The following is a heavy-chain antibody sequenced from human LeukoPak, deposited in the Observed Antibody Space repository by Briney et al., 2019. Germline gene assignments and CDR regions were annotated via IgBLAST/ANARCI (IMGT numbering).Heavy chain of an antibody. CDR2: IRYDGTSQ. Sequence: GSLRLSCATSGFTLSIYGMHWVRQAPGKGLEWVAFIRYDGTSQYYADSVKGRFTISRDNSKNTLYLQMNSLKTEDTAVYYCTTVWIQLWLNYWGQGTLVTVSS. J-gene: IGHJ4*02. CDR3: TTVWIQLWLNY. CDR1: GFTLSIYG. D-gene: IGHD5-18*01. V-gene: IGHV3-30*02.